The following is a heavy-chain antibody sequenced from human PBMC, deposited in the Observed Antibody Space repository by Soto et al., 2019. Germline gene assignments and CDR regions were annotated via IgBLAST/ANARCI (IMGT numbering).Heavy chain of an antibody. J-gene: IGHJ6*02. CDR3: ARSQGGSSSLDIYYYYYYGMDV. CDR1: GGTFSSYA. Sequence: QVQLVQSEAEVKKPGSSVKVSCKAPGGTFSSYAISWVRQAPGQGLEWMGGFIPIFGTAKYAQKFQGRVTITADESTSPGYMELSRLRSEETAVYYCARSQGGSSSLDIYYYYYYGMDVWGQGTTVTVSS. CDR2: FIPIFGTA. D-gene: IGHD2-15*01. V-gene: IGHV1-69*01.